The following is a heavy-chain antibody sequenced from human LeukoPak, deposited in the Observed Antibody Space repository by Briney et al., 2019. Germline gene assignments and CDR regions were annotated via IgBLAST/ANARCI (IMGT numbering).Heavy chain of an antibody. J-gene: IGHJ4*02. CDR1: GYTFTSYD. CDR2: MNPNSGNT. CDR3: ASEAWGYYDSSGYFDY. V-gene: IGHV1-8*01. Sequence: ASVKVSCKASGYTFTSYDINWVRQATGQGLEWMGWMNPNSGNTGYAQKFQGRVTMTRNTSISTAYMELSSLRSEDTAVYYCASEAWGYYDSSGYFDYWGQGTLVTVSS. D-gene: IGHD3-22*01.